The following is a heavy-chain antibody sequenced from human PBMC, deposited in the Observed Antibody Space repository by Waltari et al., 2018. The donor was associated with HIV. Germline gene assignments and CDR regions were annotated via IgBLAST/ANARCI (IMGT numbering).Heavy chain of an antibody. J-gene: IGHJ4*02. CDR2: MKPNSGNT. CDR3: ARRYDSGTNIAGY. D-gene: IGHD3-10*01. Sequence: QVQLVQSGAEVKKPRASVKVSCKASGSTSTSYDTTRVRQATGQGLEWMGWMKPNSGNTGYAQKFQGRVTMTRNTSISTAYMELSGLRSEDTAVYYCARRYDSGTNIAGYWGQGTLVTVSS. CDR1: GSTSTSYD. V-gene: IGHV1-8*01.